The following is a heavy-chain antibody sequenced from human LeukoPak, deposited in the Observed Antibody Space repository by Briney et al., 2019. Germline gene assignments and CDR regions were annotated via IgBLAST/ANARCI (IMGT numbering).Heavy chain of an antibody. CDR3: ERDGQGDWNYVRGIYYYYGMDV. CDR2: IYSGGST. V-gene: IGHV3-66*01. J-gene: IGHJ6*02. CDR1: GFTVSSNY. D-gene: IGHD3-10*02. Sequence: GGSLRLSCAASGFTVSSNYMSWVRQAPGKGLEWVSVIYSGGSTYYADSVKGRFTISRDNSKNTLYLQMNSLRAEDTAVYYCERDGQGDWNYVRGIYYYYGMDVWGQGTTVTVSS.